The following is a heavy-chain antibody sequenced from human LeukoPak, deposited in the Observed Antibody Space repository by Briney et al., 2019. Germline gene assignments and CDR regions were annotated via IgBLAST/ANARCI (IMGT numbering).Heavy chain of an antibody. CDR2: IKQDGSEK. V-gene: IGHV3-7*01. Sequence: GGTLRLSCAASGFTSSSYWMSWVRQDPGKGLEWVANIKQDGSEKYYVDSVKGRFTISRDNAKNSLYLQMNSLRAEDTAVYYCASRHYDFWSGYLDDAFDIWGRGTMVTPSS. J-gene: IGHJ3*02. D-gene: IGHD3-3*01. CDR3: ASRHYDFWSGYLDDAFDI. CDR1: GFTSSSYW.